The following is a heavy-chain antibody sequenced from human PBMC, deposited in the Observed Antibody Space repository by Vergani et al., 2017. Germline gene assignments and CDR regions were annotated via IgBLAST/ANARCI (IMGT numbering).Heavy chain of an antibody. CDR2: IYTSGST. CDR3: ARRGSHFDY. V-gene: IGHV4-4*09. Sequence: QVQLQESGPGLVKPSEPLSLTCTVSGGSISSYYWSWIRQPPGKGLEWIGYIYTSGSTNYNPALKSRVTISVDTSKNPFSLKLSSVTAADTAVYYCARRGSHFDYWGQGTLVTVSS. J-gene: IGHJ4*02. CDR1: GGSISSYY. D-gene: IGHD3-10*01.